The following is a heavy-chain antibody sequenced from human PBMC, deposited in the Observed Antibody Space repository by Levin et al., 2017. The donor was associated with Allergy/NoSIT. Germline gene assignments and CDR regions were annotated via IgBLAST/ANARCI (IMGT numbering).Heavy chain of an antibody. J-gene: IGHJ3*01. CDR3: AKIGDCSSGVCFWETLHDAFDV. D-gene: IGHD2-21*02. V-gene: IGHV3-48*03. CDR1: GFTFEIYG. CDR2: ISASGSPT. Sequence: PGGSLRLSCSVSGFTFEIYGMNWVRQAPGKRLEWVSHISASGSPTYYADPVRGRFTISRDNAKQSLYLQMTSLRPEDTAVYFCAKIGDCSSGVCFWETLHDAFDVWGQGTMVSVSS.